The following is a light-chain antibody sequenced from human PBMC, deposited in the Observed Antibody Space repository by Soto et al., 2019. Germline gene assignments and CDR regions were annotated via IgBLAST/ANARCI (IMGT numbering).Light chain of an antibody. CDR1: SSDIGAYNY. J-gene: IGLJ1*01. Sequence: ALTQPASVSGSPGQSITISCTGSSSDIGAYNYVSWFQQYPGKAPKLIISEVSNRPSGVSNRFSGSKSGTAASLTISGLQTEDEADYFCFSFTTDWTHVFGTGTKLTVL. CDR2: EVS. V-gene: IGLV2-14*01. CDR3: FSFTTDWTHV.